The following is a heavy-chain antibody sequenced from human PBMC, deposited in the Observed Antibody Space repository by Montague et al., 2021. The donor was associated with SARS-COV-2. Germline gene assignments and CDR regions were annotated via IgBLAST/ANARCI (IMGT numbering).Heavy chain of an antibody. CDR3: ARIRVVRGGIWVYGMDV. V-gene: IGHV2-70*01. J-gene: IGHJ6*02. CDR1: GFSLSTSGMC. Sequence: PALVKPTQTLTLTCTFSGFSLSTSGMCVSWIRQPPGKALEWLALIDWDDEKYYSTSLKTRLTISKDTSKNQVVLTMTNMDPVDTATYYCARIRVVRGGIWVYGMDVWGQGTTVTVSS. D-gene: IGHD3-10*01. CDR2: IDWDDEK.